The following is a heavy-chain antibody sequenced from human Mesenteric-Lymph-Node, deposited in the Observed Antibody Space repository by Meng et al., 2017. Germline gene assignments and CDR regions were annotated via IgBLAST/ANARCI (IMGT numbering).Heavy chain of an antibody. V-gene: IGHV4-30-4*01. D-gene: IGHD6-19*01. CDR3: ARVGQWLPIDY. CDR2: IYYSGST. J-gene: IGHJ4*02. CDR1: GGSISSGDYY. Sequence: QVPLQESGPGLFKPSGTLSLTCTVSGGSISSGDYYWSWIRQPPGKGLEWIGCIYYSGSTYYNPSLKGRVTISVDTSKNQFSLNLSSVTAADTAVYYCARVGQWLPIDYWGQGTLVTVSS.